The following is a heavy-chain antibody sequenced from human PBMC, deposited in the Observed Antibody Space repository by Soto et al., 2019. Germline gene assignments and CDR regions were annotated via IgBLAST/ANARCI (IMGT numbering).Heavy chain of an antibody. J-gene: IGHJ3*02. Sequence: EVQLLESGGGLVQPGGSLRLSCAASGFTFSSYAMSWVRQAPGKGLEWVSVVSGTDDTTYYADSVKGRFTIARDNSKNTLYLQMNSLRAEDTAVYYCAKDECPSGWYLSGAFDIWGQGTMVTVSS. CDR2: VSGTDDTT. CDR3: AKDECPSGWYLSGAFDI. D-gene: IGHD6-19*01. V-gene: IGHV3-23*01. CDR1: GFTFSSYA.